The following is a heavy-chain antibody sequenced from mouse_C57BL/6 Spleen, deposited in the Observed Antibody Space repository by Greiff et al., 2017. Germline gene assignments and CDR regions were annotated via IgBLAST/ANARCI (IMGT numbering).Heavy chain of an antibody. CDR2: ISYDGSN. J-gene: IGHJ1*03. D-gene: IGHD1-1*01. V-gene: IGHV3-6*01. Sequence: EVQLQESGPGLVKPSQSLSLTCSVTGYSITSGYYWNWIRQFPGNKLEWMGYISYDGSNNYNPSLKNRISITRDTSKNQFFLKLNSVTTEDTATYYCARGGNYYGNYWYFDVWGTGTTVTVSS. CDR3: ARGGNYYGNYWYFDV. CDR1: GYSITSGYY.